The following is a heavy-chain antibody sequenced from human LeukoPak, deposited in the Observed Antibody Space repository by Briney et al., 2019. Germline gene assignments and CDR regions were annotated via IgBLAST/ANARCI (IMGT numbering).Heavy chain of an antibody. CDR1: GGSFSGYY. Sequence: SETLSLTCAVYGGSFSGYYWSWIRQPPGKGLEWIGEINHSGSTHYNPSLKSRVTMSVDTSKNQFSLKLSSVTAADTAVYYRARGDILTGYSNWGQGTLVTVSS. J-gene: IGHJ4*02. CDR2: INHSGST. D-gene: IGHD3-9*01. V-gene: IGHV4-34*01. CDR3: ARGDILTGYSN.